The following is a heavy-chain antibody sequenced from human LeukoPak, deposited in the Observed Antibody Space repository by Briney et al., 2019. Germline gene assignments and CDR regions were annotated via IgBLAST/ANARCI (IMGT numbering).Heavy chain of an antibody. CDR3: ARRGGYSYGYVVDY. D-gene: IGHD5-18*01. V-gene: IGHV4-34*01. CDR1: GGSFSGYY. Sequence: SETLSLTCAVYGGSFSGYYWSWIRQPPGKGLEWIGEINHSGSTNYNPSLKSRVTISVDTSKNQFSLELSSVTAADTAVYYCARRGGYSYGYVVDYWGQGTLVTVSS. CDR2: INHSGST. J-gene: IGHJ4*02.